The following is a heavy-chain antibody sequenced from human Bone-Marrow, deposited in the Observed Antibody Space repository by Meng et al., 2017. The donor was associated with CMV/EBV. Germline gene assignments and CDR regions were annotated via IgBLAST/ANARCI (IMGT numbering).Heavy chain of an antibody. CDR3: ARGPRIDNVTPPPLYYYYGMDV. D-gene: IGHD1-26*01. Sequence: GSLRLSCTVSGGSISSYYWSWIRQPPGKGLEWLGYIYYSGSTNYNPSLKSRVTISVDTSKNQFSLKLSSVTAADTAVYYCARGPRIDNVTPPPLYYYYGMDVWGQGTTVTVSS. J-gene: IGHJ6*02. V-gene: IGHV4-59*01. CDR2: IYYSGST. CDR1: GGSISSYY.